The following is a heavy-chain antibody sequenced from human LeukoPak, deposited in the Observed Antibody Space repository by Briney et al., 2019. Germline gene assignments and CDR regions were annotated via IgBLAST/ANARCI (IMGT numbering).Heavy chain of an antibody. CDR3: ARGGRGSNWFDP. CDR2: MNPNSGNT. CDR1: GYIFTSYD. Sequence: ASVKLSCKASGYIFTSYDINWVRQDTAQGLDWMRWMNPNSGNTSYAQKFQGRVTITRNTSISTAYMELSSLRSEDTAVYFCARGGRGSNWFDPWGQGTLVTVSS. J-gene: IGHJ5*02. D-gene: IGHD3-10*01. V-gene: IGHV1-8*03.